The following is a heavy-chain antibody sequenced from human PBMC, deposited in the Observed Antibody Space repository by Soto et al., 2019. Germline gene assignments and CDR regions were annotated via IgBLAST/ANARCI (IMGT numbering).Heavy chain of an antibody. D-gene: IGHD2-15*01. Sequence: QVQLVQSGAEVKKPGASVKVSCKASGYTFTSYAMHWVRQAPGQRLGWMGWINAGNGKTKYSQKFQGRVTITSDTSASTAYMELSSLRSEETAVYYCARGPGGPDGPGDYWGQGTLVTVSS. CDR1: GYTFTSYA. CDR2: INAGNGKT. CDR3: ARGPGGPDGPGDY. J-gene: IGHJ4*02. V-gene: IGHV1-3*01.